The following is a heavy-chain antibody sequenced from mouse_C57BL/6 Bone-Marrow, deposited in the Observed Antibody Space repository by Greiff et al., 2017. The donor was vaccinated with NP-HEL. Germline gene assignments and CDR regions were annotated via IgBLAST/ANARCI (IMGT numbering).Heavy chain of an antibody. CDR1: GYTFTNYW. J-gene: IGHJ1*03. D-gene: IGHD4-1*01. V-gene: IGHV1-63*01. CDR2: IYPGGGYT. Sequence: QVQLQQSGAELVRPGTSVKMSCKASGYTFTNYWIGWAKQRPGHGLEWIGDIYPGGGYTNYNEKFKGKATLTADKSSSTAYMQFSSLTSEDSAIYYWARGGNWDVCYWDFDVWGTGTTVTVSS. CDR3: ARGGNWDVCYWDFDV.